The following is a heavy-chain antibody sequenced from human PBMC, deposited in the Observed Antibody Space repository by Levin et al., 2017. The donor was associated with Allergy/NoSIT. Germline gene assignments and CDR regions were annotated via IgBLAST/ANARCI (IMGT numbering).Heavy chain of an antibody. D-gene: IGHD6-19*01. CDR1: GFTFDDYA. V-gene: IGHV3-9*01. CDR3: AKDSDSSGWYYFDY. CDR2: ISWNSGSI. J-gene: IGHJ4*02. Sequence: SLKISCAASGFTFDDYAMHWVRQAPGKGLEWVSGISWNSGSIGYADSVKGRFTISRDNAKNSLYLQMNSLRAEDTALYYCAKDSDSSGWYYFDYWGQGTLVTVSS.